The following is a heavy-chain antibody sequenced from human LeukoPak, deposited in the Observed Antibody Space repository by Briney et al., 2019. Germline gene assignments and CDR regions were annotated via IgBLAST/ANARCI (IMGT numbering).Heavy chain of an antibody. D-gene: IGHD3-22*01. V-gene: IGHV3-21*01. CDR3: ASFNDSSGYYYGRAGFFDY. Sequence: NPGGSLRLSCAASGFTFSSYSMNWVRQAPGKGVEWVSSISSSSSYIYYADSVKGRFTISRDKAKNSLYLQMNSLRAEDTAVYYCASFNDSSGYYYGRAGFFDYWGQGTLVTVSS. J-gene: IGHJ4*02. CDR1: GFTFSSYS. CDR2: ISSSSSYI.